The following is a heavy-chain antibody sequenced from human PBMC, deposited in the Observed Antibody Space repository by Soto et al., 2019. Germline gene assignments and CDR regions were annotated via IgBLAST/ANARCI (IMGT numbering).Heavy chain of an antibody. Sequence: SETLSLTCTVSGASLISGGYYWTWIRQHPGKGLEWLGYVYYTGKTYYNPSLESRLTMSIDTSKNQFSLRLSSVTAADTAFYYCARDGTSNWNYFDLWGQGTLVTVSS. D-gene: IGHD1-7*01. V-gene: IGHV4-31*03. CDR3: ARDGTSNWNYFDL. CDR1: GASLISGGYY. J-gene: IGHJ5*02. CDR2: VYYTGKT.